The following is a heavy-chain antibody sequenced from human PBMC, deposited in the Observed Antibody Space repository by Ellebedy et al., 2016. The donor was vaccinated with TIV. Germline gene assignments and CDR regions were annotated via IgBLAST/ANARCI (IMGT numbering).Heavy chain of an antibody. CDR1: GYTFTGYY. J-gene: IGHJ4*02. Sequence: ASVKVSXXASGYTFTGYYMHWVRQAPGQGLEWMGWINPNSGGTNYAQKFQGRVTMTRDTSITTAHMELSRLRSDDTAVYYCARERCSSTSCYTFDYWGQGTLVTVSS. D-gene: IGHD2-2*02. CDR3: ARERCSSTSCYTFDY. V-gene: IGHV1-2*02. CDR2: INPNSGGT.